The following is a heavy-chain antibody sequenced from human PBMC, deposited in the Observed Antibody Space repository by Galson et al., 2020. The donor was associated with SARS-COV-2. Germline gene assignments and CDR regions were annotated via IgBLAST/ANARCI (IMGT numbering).Heavy chain of an antibody. CDR2: ISAYNGNT. J-gene: IGHJ5*02. CDR3: ARGGPNIVLMVYAIQPWFDP. CDR1: GYTFTSYG. V-gene: IGHV1-18*04. Sequence: ASVKVSCKASGYTFTSYGISCVRQAPGQGLEWMGWISAYNGNTNYAQKLQGRVTMTTDTSTSTAYMELRSLRSDDTAVYYCARGGPNIVLMVYAIQPWFDPWGQGTLVTVSS. D-gene: IGHD2-8*01.